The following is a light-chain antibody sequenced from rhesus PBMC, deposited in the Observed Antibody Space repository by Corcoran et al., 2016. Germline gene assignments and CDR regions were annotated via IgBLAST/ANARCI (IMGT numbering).Light chain of an antibody. CDR2: KAS. J-gene: IGKJ4*01. CDR1: ENVNNY. Sequence: DIQMTQSPSSLSASVGDRVTITCRASENVNNYLNWYQQKPGKAPKLLIYKASTLQSGVPSRFSGRGSGTDYTFTISSLQPEEVATYYCQHGYGTPLTFGGGTKVEIK. CDR3: QHGYGTPLT. V-gene: IGKV1-74*01.